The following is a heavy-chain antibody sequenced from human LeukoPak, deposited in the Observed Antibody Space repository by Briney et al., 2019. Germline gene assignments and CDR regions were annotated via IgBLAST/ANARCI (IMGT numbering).Heavy chain of an antibody. CDR2: IYYIGST. V-gene: IGHV4-30-4*01. CDR3: ARGSLVRGVPFLDY. Sequence: SETLSLTCTVSGGSSSSGDYYWSWIRQPPGKDLEWIGYIYYIGSTYYNPSLKGRVTISEDKSKKQFSLDLSSVTAADTAVYYCARGSLVRGVPFLDYWGQGALVTVSS. J-gene: IGHJ4*02. CDR1: GGSSSSGDYY. D-gene: IGHD3-10*01.